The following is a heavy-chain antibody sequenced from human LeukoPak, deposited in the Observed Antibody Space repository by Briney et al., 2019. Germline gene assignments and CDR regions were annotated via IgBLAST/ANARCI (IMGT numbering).Heavy chain of an antibody. D-gene: IGHD3-10*01. J-gene: IGHJ4*02. V-gene: IGHV4-59*11. CDR3: ARSPTRGSGSSSFDY. CDR1: DDSFSSHY. CDR2: ISYIGST. Sequence: SETLSLTCTVSDDSFSSHYWTWFRQPPGKGLEWIGYISYIGSTNYNPSLKSRVTISVDTSKNQFSLKLSSVTAADTAVYYCARSPTRGSGSSSFDYWGQGTLVTVSS.